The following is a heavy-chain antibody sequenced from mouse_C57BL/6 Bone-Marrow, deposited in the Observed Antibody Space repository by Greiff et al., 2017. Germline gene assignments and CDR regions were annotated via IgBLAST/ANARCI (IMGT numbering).Heavy chain of an antibody. CDR3: AENSSGYDAMDY. V-gene: IGHV1-39*01. Sequence: EVQLQHSGPELVKPGASVKISCKASGYSFTDYNMNWLKQSNGKSLEWIGVFILNYGPTSYNKKFKGKATLPVDQSSSTAYMQLKSLTSDETAVNYCAENSSGYDAMDYWGQGTAVTVSS. J-gene: IGHJ4*01. CDR2: FILNYGPT. CDR1: GYSFTDYN. D-gene: IGHD3-2*02.